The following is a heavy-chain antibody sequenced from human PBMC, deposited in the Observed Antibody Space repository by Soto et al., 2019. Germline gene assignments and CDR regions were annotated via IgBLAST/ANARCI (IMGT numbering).Heavy chain of an antibody. D-gene: IGHD3-3*01. CDR1: GYTFTSYG. J-gene: IGHJ3*02. Sequence: ASVKVSCKASGYTFTSYGISWVRQAPGQGLEWMGWISAYNGNTNYAQKLQGRVTMTTDTSTSTAYMELRSLRSDDTAVYYCAIANDFWSGYLGDAFDISGQVTMVTVSS. CDR2: ISAYNGNT. V-gene: IGHV1-18*01. CDR3: AIANDFWSGYLGDAFDI.